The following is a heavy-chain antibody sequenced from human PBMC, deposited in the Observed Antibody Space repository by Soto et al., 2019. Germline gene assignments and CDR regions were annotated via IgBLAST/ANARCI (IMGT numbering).Heavy chain of an antibody. CDR2: ISAYNGNT. V-gene: IGHV1-18*01. J-gene: IGHJ4*02. CDR3: ARDHGGGITFE. CDR1: GYTFTSYA. Sequence: QVKLVQSGAEVKKPGASVKVSCKTSGYTFTSYAISWVRQAPGQGLEWMGWISAYNGNTKYAQKLQGRVTMTTDTSTSTAYMDLRSLRSEDTAVYYCARDHGGGITFEWCQGTQVTVSS. D-gene: IGHD3-16*01.